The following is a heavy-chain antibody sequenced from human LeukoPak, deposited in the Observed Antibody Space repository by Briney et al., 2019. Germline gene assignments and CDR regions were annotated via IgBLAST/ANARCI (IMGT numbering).Heavy chain of an antibody. CDR1: GYSFTSYW. J-gene: IGHJ4*02. CDR3: ARLAPYCSGGSCYSGFDY. Sequence: GESLKISCKGSGYSFTSYWIGWVRQMPGKGLEWMGVIYPGDSDTRYSPSFQGQVTISADKSISTAYLQWSSLKASDTAMYYCARLAPYCSGGSCYSGFDYWGQGTLVTVSS. D-gene: IGHD2-15*01. CDR2: IYPGDSDT. V-gene: IGHV5-51*01.